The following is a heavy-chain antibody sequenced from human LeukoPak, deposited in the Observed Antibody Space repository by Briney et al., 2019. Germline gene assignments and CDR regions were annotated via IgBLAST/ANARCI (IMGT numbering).Heavy chain of an antibody. CDR2: IKEDGSEK. D-gene: IGHD3-10*01. V-gene: IGHV3-7*01. J-gene: IGHJ5*02. Sequence: GGSLRLSCAASGFTFSSYWMNWVRQAPGKGLEWVANIKEDGSEKYYVDSVKGRFTISRDNAKNSLYLQMNSLRAEDTAVYYCLQYDSGSTWGQGTLVTVSS. CDR1: GFTFSSYW. CDR3: LQYDSGST.